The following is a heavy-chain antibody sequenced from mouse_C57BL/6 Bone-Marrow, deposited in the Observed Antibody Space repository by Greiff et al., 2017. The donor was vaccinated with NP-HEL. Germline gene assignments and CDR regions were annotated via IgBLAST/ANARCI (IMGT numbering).Heavy chain of an antibody. CDR1: GFSLTSYG. J-gene: IGHJ3*01. CDR2: IWSGGST. V-gene: IGHV2-2*01. Sequence: QVQLKESGPGLVQPSQSLSITCTVSGFSLTSYGVHWVRQSPGKGLEWLGVIWSGGSTDYNAAFISRLSISKDNSKSQVFFKMNSLQADDTAIYYCAAHSFAYWGQGTLVTVSA. CDR3: AAHSFAY.